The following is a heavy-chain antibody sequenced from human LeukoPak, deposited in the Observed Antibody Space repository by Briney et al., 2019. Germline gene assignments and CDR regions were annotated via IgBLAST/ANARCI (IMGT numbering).Heavy chain of an antibody. V-gene: IGHV1-69*05. CDR3: ALLREQWLTLDY. Sequence: ASVEVSCKASGGTFGSYAISWVRQAPGQGLEWMGRIIPIFGTANYAQKFQGRVTITTDESTSTAYMELSSLRSEDTAVYYCALLREQWLTLDYWGQGTLVTVSS. J-gene: IGHJ4*02. D-gene: IGHD6-19*01. CDR1: GGTFGSYA. CDR2: IIPIFGTA.